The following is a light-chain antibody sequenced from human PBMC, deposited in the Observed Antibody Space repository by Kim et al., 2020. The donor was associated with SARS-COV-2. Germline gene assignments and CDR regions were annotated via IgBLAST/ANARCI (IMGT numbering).Light chain of an antibody. CDR2: DVS. Sequence: SRPMHCTGTKRDVDDYKDVSWYQQHPGKAPKLMLYDVSNRPSGVSTRFSGSKSGNTTSLTISGLQAEDEADYYCRSYTSSTTLLFGTGTKVTVL. V-gene: IGLV2-14*03. J-gene: IGLJ1*01. CDR1: KRDVDDYKD. CDR3: RSYTSSTTLL.